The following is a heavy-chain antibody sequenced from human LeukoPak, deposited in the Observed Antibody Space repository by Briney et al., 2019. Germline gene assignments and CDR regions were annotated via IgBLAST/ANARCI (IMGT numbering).Heavy chain of an antibody. Sequence: GGSLRLSCAASGFTFSSYEMNCVRQAPGKGLEWVSYISSSGSTIYYADSVKGRYTISRDNAKNSLYLQMNSLRAEDTAVYYCARDPNGMDVWGKETTVTVSS. J-gene: IGHJ6*04. CDR3: ARDPNGMDV. CDR2: ISSSGSTI. CDR1: GFTFSSYE. V-gene: IGHV3-48*03.